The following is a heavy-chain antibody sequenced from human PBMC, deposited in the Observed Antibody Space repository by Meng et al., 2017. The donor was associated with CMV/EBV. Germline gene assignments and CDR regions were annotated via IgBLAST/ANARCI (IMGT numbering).Heavy chain of an antibody. V-gene: IGHV1-2*02. CDR1: GGTFSSYA. CDR3: AREEYCSSTSCSPQFGYYYYYGMDV. J-gene: IGHJ6*02. CDR2: INPNSGGT. D-gene: IGHD2-2*01. Sequence: ASVKVSCKASGGTFSSYAISWVRQAPGQGLEWMGGINPNSGGTNYAQKFQGRVTMTRDTSISTAYMELSRLRSDDTAVYYCAREEYCSSTSCSPQFGYYYYYGMDVWGQGTTVTVSS.